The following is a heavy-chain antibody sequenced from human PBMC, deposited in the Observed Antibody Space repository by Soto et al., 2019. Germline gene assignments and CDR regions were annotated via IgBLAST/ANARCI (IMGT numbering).Heavy chain of an antibody. CDR3: ATTADH. V-gene: IGHV4-39*01. Sequence: QLQMQESGPGLVRPSETLSLTCTVSGGSISGSIYYWAWIRQPPGTGLEWIGSIYYTGTTYYSPSVRSRVDRSVDTFNNQFSLTLTSVTAADTAVYYCATTADHWGQGTLVTVSS. CDR2: IYYTGTT. CDR1: GGSISGSIYY. J-gene: IGHJ4*02. D-gene: IGHD2-21*02.